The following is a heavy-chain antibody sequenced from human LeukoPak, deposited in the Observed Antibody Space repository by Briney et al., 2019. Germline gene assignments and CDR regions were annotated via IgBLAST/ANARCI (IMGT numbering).Heavy chain of an antibody. CDR3: TTGSYHESSGYRFDY. CDR1: GLTFGDNA. D-gene: IGHD3-22*01. V-gene: IGHV3-49*04. Sequence: GGSLRLSCTTSGLTFGDNAMSWVRQAPGKGLEWVGSIRNKGNGGTTEYAASVKGRFTISRDDSESITYLQMNSLRTEDTAVYYCTTGSYHESSGYRFDYWGQGTLVTVSS. J-gene: IGHJ4*02. CDR2: IRNKGNGGTT.